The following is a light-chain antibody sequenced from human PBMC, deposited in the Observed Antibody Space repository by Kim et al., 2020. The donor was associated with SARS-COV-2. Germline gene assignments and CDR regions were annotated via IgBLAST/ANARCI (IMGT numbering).Light chain of an antibody. CDR2: DKN. CDR3: NSRDSSGNLYV. CDR1: SLRTYY. J-gene: IGLJ1*01. V-gene: IGLV3-19*01. Sequence: SSELTQDPAVSVALGQTVSFTCQGDSLRTYYAGWYQQKPGQAPVLVIYDKNNRPSGIPDRFSGSSSGDTASLTITGAQAEDEADDYCNSRDSSGNLYVFGTGTKVTVL.